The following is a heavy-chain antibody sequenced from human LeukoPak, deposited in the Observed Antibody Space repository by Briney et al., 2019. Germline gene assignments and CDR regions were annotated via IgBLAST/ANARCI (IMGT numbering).Heavy chain of an antibody. D-gene: IGHD3-9*01. V-gene: IGHV3-7*03. Sequence: GGSLRLSCAASGFTFSSYWMSWVRQAPGKGLEWVANIKQDGSEKYYVDSVKGRFTISRDNAKNSLYLQMNSLRAEDTAVYYCARGYYDILGYYGMDVWGQGTTVTVSS. J-gene: IGHJ6*02. CDR1: GFTFSSYW. CDR3: ARGYYDILGYYGMDV. CDR2: IKQDGSEK.